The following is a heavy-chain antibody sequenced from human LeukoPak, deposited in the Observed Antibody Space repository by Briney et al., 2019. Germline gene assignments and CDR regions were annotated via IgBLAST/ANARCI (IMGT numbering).Heavy chain of an antibody. Sequence: GESLKISCETSGYDFFSHWIGWVRQMPGKGLEWVGVIYPGDSRTRYNPSLQGQVTISVDRSFNTAYLQWSSLKASDTAMYYCARLRFGVPAAMDYWGQGTLVTVSS. J-gene: IGHJ4*02. D-gene: IGHD2-2*01. CDR3: ARLRFGVPAAMDY. CDR1: GYDFFSHW. CDR2: IYPGDSRT. V-gene: IGHV5-51*01.